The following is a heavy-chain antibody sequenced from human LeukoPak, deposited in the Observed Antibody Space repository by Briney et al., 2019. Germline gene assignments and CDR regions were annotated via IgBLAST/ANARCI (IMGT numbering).Heavy chain of an antibody. Sequence: SETLSLTCAVYGGSFSGYYWSWIRQPPGKGLEWIGEINHSGSTNYNPSLKSRVTISVDTFKNQFSLKLSSVTAADTAVYYCARGLGLLWFGELVGFDYWGQGTLVTVSS. V-gene: IGHV4-34*01. CDR2: INHSGST. CDR3: ARGLGLLWFGELVGFDY. J-gene: IGHJ4*02. CDR1: GGSFSGYY. D-gene: IGHD3-10*01.